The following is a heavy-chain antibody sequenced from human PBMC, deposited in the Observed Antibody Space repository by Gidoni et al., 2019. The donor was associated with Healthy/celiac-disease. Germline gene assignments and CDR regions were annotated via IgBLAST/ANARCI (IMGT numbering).Heavy chain of an antibody. D-gene: IGHD1-26*01. Sequence: QVQLVESGGGVVQPGRSLRLSCAASGFTFSSYATHWVRQAPGKGLEWVAVISYDGSNKYYADSVKGRFTISRDNSKNTLYLQMNSLRAEDTAVYYCARGAGADGIDYWGQGTLVTVSS. CDR2: ISYDGSNK. J-gene: IGHJ4*02. CDR3: ARGAGADGIDY. V-gene: IGHV3-30-3*01. CDR1: GFTFSSYA.